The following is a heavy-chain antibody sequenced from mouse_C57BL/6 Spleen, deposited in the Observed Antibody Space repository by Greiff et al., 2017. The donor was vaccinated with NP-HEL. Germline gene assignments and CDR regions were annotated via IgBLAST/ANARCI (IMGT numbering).Heavy chain of an antibody. CDR2: ISYDGSN. CDR3: AVREGYAMDY. J-gene: IGHJ4*01. CDR1: GYSITSGYY. V-gene: IGHV3-6*01. Sequence: EVKLQESGPGLVKPSQSLSLPCSVPGYSITSGYYWNWIRQLPGNKLEWMGYISYDGSNNYNPSLKNRISITRDTSKNQFFLKLNSVTTEDTATYYCAVREGYAMDYWGQGTSVTVSS.